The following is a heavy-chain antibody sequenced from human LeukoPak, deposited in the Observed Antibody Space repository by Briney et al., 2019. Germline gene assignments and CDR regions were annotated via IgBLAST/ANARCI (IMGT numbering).Heavy chain of an antibody. Sequence: SETLSLTCTVSGGSISSSSYYWGWIRQPPGKGLEWIGSIYYSGSTNYNPSLKSRVTISVDTSKNQFSLKLSSVTAADTAVYYCARVDDGYSGSYYGFAFDIWGQGTMVTVSS. CDR3: ARVDDGYSGSYYGFAFDI. J-gene: IGHJ3*02. D-gene: IGHD1-26*01. CDR2: IYYSGST. CDR1: GGSISSSSYY. V-gene: IGHV4-39*07.